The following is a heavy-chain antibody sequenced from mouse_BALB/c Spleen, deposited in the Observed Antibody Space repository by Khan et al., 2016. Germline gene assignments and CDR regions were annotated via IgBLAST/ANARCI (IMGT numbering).Heavy chain of an antibody. D-gene: IGHD2-3*01. CDR2: INPSSGGT. Sequence: QVQLQQPGAELVKPGASVKLSCKASGYIFTTYYLYWVKQRPGQGLEYIGGINPSSGGTNFNEKFKSKATLTVDKSSNTAYMQLSSLTSEDSAVYYCTRTHDAYYWFAYWGQGTLVTVSA. J-gene: IGHJ3*01. CDR1: GYIFTTYY. CDR3: TRTHDAYYWFAY. V-gene: IGHV1S81*02.